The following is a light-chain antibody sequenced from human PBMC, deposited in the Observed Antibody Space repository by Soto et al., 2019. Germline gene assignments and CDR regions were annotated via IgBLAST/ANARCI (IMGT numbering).Light chain of an antibody. J-gene: IGKJ5*01. CDR3: QQYGSLPIT. V-gene: IGKV1-33*01. Sequence: DIQMTQSPSSLSASIGDRVTISCQASQDIGNFLNWYQQKPGKAPYLLIYDASNLDTGASSRFSGRGSGRQCSITITSLQPDDVATYFCQQYGSLPITFGQGTRLDIK. CDR1: QDIGNF. CDR2: DAS.